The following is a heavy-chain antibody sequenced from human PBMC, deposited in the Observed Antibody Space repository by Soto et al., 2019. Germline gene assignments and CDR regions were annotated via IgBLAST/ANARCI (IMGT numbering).Heavy chain of an antibody. CDR2: ISDSGSNT. Sequence: EVQMLESGGGLVQPGGSLRLSCAASGFLFSTYAVSWVRQAPGKGLEWVSVISDSGSNTYTADSVKGRFTITRDNAKDTLYLQVNSLTVEDTALYYCAKNRMPHYFDSGAAFDIWGQGTMVTVSS. CDR1: GFLFSTYA. J-gene: IGHJ3*02. CDR3: AKNRMPHYFDSGAAFDI. D-gene: IGHD3-22*01. V-gene: IGHV3-23*01.